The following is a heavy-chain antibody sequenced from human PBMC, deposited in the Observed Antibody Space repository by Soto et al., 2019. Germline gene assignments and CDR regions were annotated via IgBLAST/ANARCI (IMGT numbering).Heavy chain of an antibody. CDR1: GFTVSSNY. CDR3: AREVGHGWFDP. V-gene: IGHV3-53*04. J-gene: IGHJ5*02. Sequence: EVQLVESGGGLVQPGGSLRLSCAASGFTVSSNYMSWVRQAPGRGLEWVSVIYSGGSTYYADSVKGRFTISRHNSKNTLYLQMNSLRAEDTAVYYCAREVGHGWFDPWGQGTLVTVSS. CDR2: IYSGGST.